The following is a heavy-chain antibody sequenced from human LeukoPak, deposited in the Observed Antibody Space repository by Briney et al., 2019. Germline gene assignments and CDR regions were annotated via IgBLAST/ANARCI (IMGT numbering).Heavy chain of an antibody. CDR3: ASYRYSSDFDY. CDR2: ICHSGST. Sequence: SETLSLTCTVSGYSISSGYYWGWIRQPPGKGLEWIGSICHSGSTYYNPSLKSRVTISVDTSKNQFSLKLSSVTAADTAVYYCASYRYSSDFDYWGQGTLVTVSS. J-gene: IGHJ4*02. CDR1: GYSISSGYY. D-gene: IGHD6-19*01. V-gene: IGHV4-38-2*02.